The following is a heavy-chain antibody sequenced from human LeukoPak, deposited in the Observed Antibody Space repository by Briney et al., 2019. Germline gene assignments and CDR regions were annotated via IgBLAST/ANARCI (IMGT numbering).Heavy chain of an antibody. CDR2: IYHSGST. V-gene: IGHV4-38-2*01. CDR1: GYSISSGYY. Sequence: SETLSLTCAVSGYSISSGYYWGWIRQPPGKGLEWMGSIYHSGSTYYNPSLKSRVTISVDTSKNQFSLKLSSVTAADTAVYYCARGQWLVRVYFDYWGQGTLVTVSS. D-gene: IGHD6-19*01. CDR3: ARGQWLVRVYFDY. J-gene: IGHJ4*02.